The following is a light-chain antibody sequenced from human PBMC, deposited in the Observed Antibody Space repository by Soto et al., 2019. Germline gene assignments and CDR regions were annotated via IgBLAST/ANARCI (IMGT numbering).Light chain of an antibody. CDR2: GNS. CDR3: QSYDSSLSVV. J-gene: IGLJ2*01. CDR1: SSNIGAGYD. Sequence: QSVLTQPPSVSGAPGQRVTISCTGSSSNIGAGYDVHWYQQLPGTAPKLLIYGNSNRPSGVPDRFSGSKSGTSASLAITGLHADDEADYYCQSYDSSLSVVFGGGTKVTVL. V-gene: IGLV1-40*01.